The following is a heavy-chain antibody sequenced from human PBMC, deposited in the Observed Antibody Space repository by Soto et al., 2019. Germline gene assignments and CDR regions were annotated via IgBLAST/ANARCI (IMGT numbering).Heavy chain of an antibody. CDR3: ARDVLTIGTDSKYFGN. D-gene: IGHD3-22*01. V-gene: IGHV1-18*04. Sequence: ASVKVSCKTSGYTFLSYGIAWVRQAPGRGPEWMGWISVNNGHALYAQKFLGRVSLTTDTSTTTVYMDLTSLRSDDTAVYYCARDVLTIGTDSKYFGNWGPGTLVTVSS. CDR2: ISVNNGHA. J-gene: IGHJ4*02. CDR1: GYTFLSYG.